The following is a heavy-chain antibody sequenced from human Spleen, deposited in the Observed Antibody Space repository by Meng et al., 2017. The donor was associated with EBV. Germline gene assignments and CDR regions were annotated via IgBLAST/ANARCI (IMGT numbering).Heavy chain of an antibody. Sequence: GTGGSRPGPSVTVSCKASGYTFTNDDINCVRQATGQGLEWMGWMNPNSGNTGSAQKFQGRVTITRNTSISTAYMELSSLKSEDTAVYYCSTYGGTDFDYWGLGTLVTVSS. D-gene: IGHD4-23*01. CDR1: GYTFTNDD. V-gene: IGHV1-8*01. J-gene: IGHJ4*02. CDR3: STYGGTDFDY. CDR2: MNPNSGNT.